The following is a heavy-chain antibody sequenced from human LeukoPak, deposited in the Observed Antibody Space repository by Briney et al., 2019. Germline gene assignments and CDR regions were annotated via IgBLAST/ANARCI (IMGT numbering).Heavy chain of an antibody. CDR1: GYTFTGYY. Sequence: GASVKVSCKASGYTFTGYYMHWVRQAPGQGLEWMGWIKPNSGGTNYAQKFQGRVTMTRDTSISTAYMELSRLRSDDTAVYYCARDWGLTSGWFDPWGKGTLVTVSS. D-gene: IGHD3-16*01. CDR2: IKPNSGGT. CDR3: ARDWGLTSGWFDP. V-gene: IGHV1-2*02. J-gene: IGHJ5*02.